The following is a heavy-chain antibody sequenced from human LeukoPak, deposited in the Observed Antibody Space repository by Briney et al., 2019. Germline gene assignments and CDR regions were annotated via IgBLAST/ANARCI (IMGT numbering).Heavy chain of an antibody. J-gene: IGHJ4*02. D-gene: IGHD1-26*01. V-gene: IGHV3-48*03. CDR2: ISSSGSTI. Sequence: GGSLRLSCAASGFTFSSYEMNWVRQAPGKGPEWVSYISSSGSTIYYADSVKGRFTISRDNAKNSLYLQMNSLRAEDTAVYYCARVDVGATSDYWGQGTLVTVSS. CDR1: GFTFSSYE. CDR3: ARVDVGATSDY.